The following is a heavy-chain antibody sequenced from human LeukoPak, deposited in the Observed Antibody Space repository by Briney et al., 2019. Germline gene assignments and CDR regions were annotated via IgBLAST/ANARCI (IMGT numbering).Heavy chain of an antibody. V-gene: IGHV1-69*04. CDR2: TIPLVGVT. CDR1: GGTFSKSS. D-gene: IGHD2-2*02. J-gene: IGHJ6*02. CDR3: ARVQAVGVPVAIDAYYDHGMDI. Sequence: SVKVSCKGSGGTFSKSSISWVRQAPGQGLEWIGRTIPLVGVTHYAQKLQGRVTITADRSTGTAFMELNSLRSEDTAVYYCARVQAVGVPVAIDAYYDHGMDIWGQGTTVTVSS.